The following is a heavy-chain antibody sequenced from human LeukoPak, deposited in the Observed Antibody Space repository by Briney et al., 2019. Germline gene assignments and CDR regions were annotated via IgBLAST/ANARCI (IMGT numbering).Heavy chain of an antibody. J-gene: IGHJ4*02. CDR1: GYTFTSYD. Sequence: GASVKVSCKASGYTFTSYDITWVRQATGQGLEWMGWMSPDSGYTGYAQTFQGRVTLTRNTSVSTAFMELSSLRVEDTALYYCARGEYGSGSYQVSFDYWGQGSLVTVSS. CDR3: ARGEYGSGSYQVSFDY. CDR2: MSPDSGYT. V-gene: IGHV1-8*01. D-gene: IGHD3-10*01.